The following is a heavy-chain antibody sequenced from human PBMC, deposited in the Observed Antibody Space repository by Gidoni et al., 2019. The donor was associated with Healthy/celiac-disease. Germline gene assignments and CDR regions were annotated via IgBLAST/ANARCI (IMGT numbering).Heavy chain of an antibody. CDR2: IIPIYGTA. J-gene: IGHJ6*02. V-gene: IGHV1-69*01. CDR3: ARGSGVTMVSYYYCGMDV. D-gene: IGHD3-10*01. CDR1: GGSFISYA. Sequence: QVQLVQSGAEVKKPGSSVKVSCKASGGSFISYAISWVRQAPGQGLEWMGGIIPIYGTANYAQKFQGRDTITADESTSTAYMELSSLRSEDTAVYYCARGSGVTMVSYYYCGMDVWGQGTTVTVSS.